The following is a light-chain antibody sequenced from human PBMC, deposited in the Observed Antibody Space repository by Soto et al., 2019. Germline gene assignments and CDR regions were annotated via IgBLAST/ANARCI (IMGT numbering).Light chain of an antibody. Sequence: VVLTQSPATLSMSPGEAVTLSCRASQIVSNTYLAWYQQRPGQVPRLVVSSTSKRATGIPERFSGGGSGTVFTLTITSLEPEDFAVYYCHQYERLPVTFGQGTRL. J-gene: IGKJ5*01. V-gene: IGKV3-20*01. CDR3: HQYERLPVT. CDR2: STS. CDR1: QIVSNTY.